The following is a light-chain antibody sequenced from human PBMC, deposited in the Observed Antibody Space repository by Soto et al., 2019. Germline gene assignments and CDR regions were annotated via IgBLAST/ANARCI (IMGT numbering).Light chain of an antibody. V-gene: IGKV3-20*01. Sequence: EIVLTQSPDTLSLSPGERATLYCRASQSVGSNYLAWYQQKPGQAPRVLIYGASSRATGIPDRFSGSGSGADFTLTISRLEPEHFAVYYCQQYTTSPFTFGPGTKVDIK. J-gene: IGKJ3*01. CDR3: QQYTTSPFT. CDR1: QSVGSNY. CDR2: GAS.